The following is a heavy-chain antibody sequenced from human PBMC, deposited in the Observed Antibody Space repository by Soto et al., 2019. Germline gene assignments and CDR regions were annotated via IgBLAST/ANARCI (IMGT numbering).Heavy chain of an antibody. V-gene: IGHV3-23*01. CDR1: GFTFGSYA. CDR3: AKGPGPMWSSGQRRYFDL. CDR2: ISGSGGST. J-gene: IGHJ2*01. D-gene: IGHD3-22*01. Sequence: GGSLRLSCAASGFTFGSYAMSWVRQAPGKGLEWVSAISGSGGSTYYAESVKGRFTISRDNSKNTLYLQMNSLRAEDTAVYYSAKGPGPMWSSGQRRYFDLWGRGTLVTVSS.